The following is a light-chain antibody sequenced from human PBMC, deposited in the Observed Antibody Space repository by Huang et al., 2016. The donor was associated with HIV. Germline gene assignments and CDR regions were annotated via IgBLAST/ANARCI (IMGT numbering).Light chain of an antibody. V-gene: IGKV3-15*01. CDR2: ATS. J-gene: IGKJ4*01. CDR1: QSVRDK. Sequence: EIVMTQSPDTLSVSPGERATLSCRASQSVRDKLAWYQQKSGQAPRLLLHATSTRAAGVPARFRGSGCGTEFTLTISSLQSEDCGVYYCQQYESWPPLTFGGGTKVEIK. CDR3: QQYESWPPLT.